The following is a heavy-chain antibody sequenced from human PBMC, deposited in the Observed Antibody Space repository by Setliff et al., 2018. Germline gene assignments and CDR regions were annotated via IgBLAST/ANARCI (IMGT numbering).Heavy chain of an antibody. V-gene: IGHV1-18*01. CDR1: GYTFTSYG. CDR3: AKEAANYYYYMDV. Sequence: ASVKVSCKASGYTFTSYGISWVRQAPGQGLEWMGWISAGNGNTKYSQKFQGRVTITRDTSASTAYMELSSLRSEDTAVYYCAKEAANYYYYMDVWGKGTTVTVSS. D-gene: IGHD2-15*01. CDR2: ISAGNGNT. J-gene: IGHJ6*03.